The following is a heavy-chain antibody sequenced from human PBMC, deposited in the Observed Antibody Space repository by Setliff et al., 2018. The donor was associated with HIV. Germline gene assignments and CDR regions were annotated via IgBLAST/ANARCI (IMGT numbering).Heavy chain of an antibody. V-gene: IGHV3-15*01. CDR3: TGSQYCSGGSCYHNFDY. CDR1: GFIFSASA. D-gene: IGHD2-15*01. J-gene: IGHJ4*02. CDR2: IKSKTDGGTT. Sequence: PGGSLRLSCAASGFIFSASAIHWVRQAPGKGLEWVGRIKSKTDGGTTDYAAPVKGRFTISRDDSKNTLYLQMNSLKTDDTAVYYCTGSQYCSGGSCYHNFDYWGQGTLVTVSS.